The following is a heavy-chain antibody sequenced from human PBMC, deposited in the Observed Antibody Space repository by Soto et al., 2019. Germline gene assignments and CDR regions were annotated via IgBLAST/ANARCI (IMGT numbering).Heavy chain of an antibody. CDR2: ILHSGST. V-gene: IGHV4-39*01. D-gene: IGHD2-2*01. CDR1: GGSVSISTYY. CDR3: ATLPAAMYFYGSDV. Sequence: QLQLRESGPGLVKPSETLSLTCSVSGGSVSISTYYWAWVRQTPGKGLEWLGSILHSGSTYYNPSLKSRLTLCGDTSGDQFSLNISSVTATDTGVYYCATLPAAMYFYGSDVWGPGTTVTVSS. J-gene: IGHJ6*02.